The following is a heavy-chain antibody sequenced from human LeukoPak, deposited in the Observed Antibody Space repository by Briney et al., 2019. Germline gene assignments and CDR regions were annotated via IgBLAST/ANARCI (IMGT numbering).Heavy chain of an antibody. CDR1: GGSISSYY. J-gene: IGHJ4*02. CDR3: ARGDAVTDPYYFDY. V-gene: IGHV4-59*08. CDR2: IYYSGST. D-gene: IGHD4-11*01. Sequence: SETLSLTCTVSGGSISSYYWSWIRQPPGKGLEWIGYIYYSGSTNYNPSLKSRVTISVDTSKNQFSLKLSSVTAADTAVYYCARGDAVTDPYYFDYWGQGTLVTVSS.